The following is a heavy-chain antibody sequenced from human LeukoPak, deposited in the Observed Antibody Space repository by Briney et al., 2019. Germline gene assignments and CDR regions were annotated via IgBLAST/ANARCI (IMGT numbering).Heavy chain of an antibody. Sequence: ASVKVSCKASGYTFTSYEINWVRQATGQGLEWMGWMNPNSGNTGYAQKFQGRVTITRNTSISTAYMELSSLRSEDTAVYYCARGGPYQLLLDGFDPRGQGTLVTVSS. J-gene: IGHJ5*02. V-gene: IGHV1-8*03. CDR1: GYTFTSYE. D-gene: IGHD2-2*01. CDR2: MNPNSGNT. CDR3: ARGGPYQLLLDGFDP.